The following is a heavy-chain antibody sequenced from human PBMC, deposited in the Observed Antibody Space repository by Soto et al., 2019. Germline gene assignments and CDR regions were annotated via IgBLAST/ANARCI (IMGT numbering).Heavy chain of an antibody. CDR2: IIPIFGTA. D-gene: IGHD3-10*01. J-gene: IGHJ6*02. V-gene: IGHV1-69*13. CDR1: GYTFTSYG. Sequence: ASVKVSCKASGYTFTSYGISWVRQAPGQGLEWMGGIIPIFGTANYAQKFQGRVTITADESTSTAYMELSSLRSEDTAVYYCARSPITMVRGLNYYGMDVWGQGTTVTVSS. CDR3: ARSPITMVRGLNYYGMDV.